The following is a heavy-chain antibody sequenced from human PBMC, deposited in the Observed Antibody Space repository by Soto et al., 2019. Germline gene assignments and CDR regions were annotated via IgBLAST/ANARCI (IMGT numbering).Heavy chain of an antibody. Sequence: SETLSLTCALSGAPITWGDYSWNWIRQPPGKGLEWIGYIFHGGSTYYNPSLRSRVTISVDRSRTQFSLKMSSVTAADAAVYYCARGRVVVPAAVMFNCLDPWGQGALVTVSS. CDR2: IFHGGST. V-gene: IGHV4-30-2*01. D-gene: IGHD2-2*01. CDR1: GAPITWGDYS. CDR3: ARGRVVVPAAVMFNCLDP. J-gene: IGHJ5*02.